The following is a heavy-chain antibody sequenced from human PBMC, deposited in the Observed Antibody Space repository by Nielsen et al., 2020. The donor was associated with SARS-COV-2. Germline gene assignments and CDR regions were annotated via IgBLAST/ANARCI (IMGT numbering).Heavy chain of an antibody. CDR3: ARGSAIAAAGHYFDY. CDR1: GGSFSGYY. J-gene: IGHJ4*02. V-gene: IGHV4-34*01. Sequence: SKTLSLTCAVYGGSFSGYYWSWIRQPPGKGLEWIGEINHSGSTNYNPSLKSRVTISVDTSKNQFSLKLSSVTAADTAVYYCARGSAIAAAGHYFDYWGQGTLVTVSS. CDR2: INHSGST. D-gene: IGHD6-13*01.